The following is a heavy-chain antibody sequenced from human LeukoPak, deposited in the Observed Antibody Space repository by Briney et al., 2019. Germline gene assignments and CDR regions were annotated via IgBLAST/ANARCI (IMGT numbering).Heavy chain of an antibody. CDR2: IYHSGST. V-gene: IGHV4-30-2*01. CDR1: GGSISSGGYY. D-gene: IGHD1-26*01. Sequence: PSQTLSLTCSVSGGSISSGGYYWSWIRQPPGKGLEWIGYIYHSGSTYYNPSLKSRVTISVDRSKNQFSLKLSSVTAADTAVYYCARAGPHIYSGRPPNDAFDIWGQGTMVTVSS. CDR3: ARAGPHIYSGRPPNDAFDI. J-gene: IGHJ3*02.